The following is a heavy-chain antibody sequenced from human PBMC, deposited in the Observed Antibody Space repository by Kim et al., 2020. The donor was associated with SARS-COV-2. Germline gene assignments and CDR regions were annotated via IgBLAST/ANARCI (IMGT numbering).Heavy chain of an antibody. J-gene: IGHJ5*02. CDR2: IYYSGST. D-gene: IGHD6-13*01. V-gene: IGHV4-39*01. CDR1: GGSISSSSYY. CDR3: AREGPGTLNWFDP. Sequence: SETLSLTCTVSGGSISSSSYYWGWIRQPPGNGLEWIGSIYYSGSTYYNPSLKSRVTISVDTSKNQFSLKLSSVTAADTAVYYCAREGPGTLNWFDPWGQG.